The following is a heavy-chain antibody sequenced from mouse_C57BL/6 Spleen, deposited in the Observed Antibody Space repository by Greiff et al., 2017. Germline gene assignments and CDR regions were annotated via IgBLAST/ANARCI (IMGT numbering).Heavy chain of an antibody. V-gene: IGHV5S21*01. CDR2: ISSGGDYI. J-gene: IGHJ3*01. CDR3: ARGGYGSSYWFAY. D-gene: IGHD1-1*01. CDR1: GFTFSTYA. Sequence: EVKLVESGEGLVKPGGSLKLSCAASGFTFSTYAMSWVRQTPEKRLEWVAYISSGGDYIYYAATVKGRFTISRDNARNTLYLQMSSLKSEDTAMYYCARGGYGSSYWFAYWGQGSLVTVSA.